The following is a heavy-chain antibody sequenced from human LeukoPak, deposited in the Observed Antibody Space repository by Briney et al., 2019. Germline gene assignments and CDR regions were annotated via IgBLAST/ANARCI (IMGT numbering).Heavy chain of an antibody. CDR3: ARGPGSGKYYLTY. CDR2: IRSDGGNT. CDR1: GFTFSSAA. J-gene: IGHJ4*02. Sequence: GGSLRLSCAAPGFTFSSAAMHWVRQAPGKGLEYVAAIRSDGGNTYYGNSVKGRFTISRDNSKDTLYLQVGSLRAEDTAVYYCARGPGSGKYYLTYWGQGTLVTVAS. V-gene: IGHV3-64*01. D-gene: IGHD3-10*01.